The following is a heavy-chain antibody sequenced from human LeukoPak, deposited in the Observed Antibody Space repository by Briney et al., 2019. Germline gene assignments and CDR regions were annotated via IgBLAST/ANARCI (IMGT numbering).Heavy chain of an antibody. Sequence: SETLSLTCTVSGASINFNYWNWVRLPPGKGLEWIGYKYNSGSTNYHPSLKSRVTISIDTSKNQLSLKLTSVTAEDTAVYFCVRGSGASSMFDSWGQGTLVTVSS. J-gene: IGHJ4*02. D-gene: IGHD3-10*01. V-gene: IGHV4-59*01. CDR3: VRGSGASSMFDS. CDR1: GASINFNY. CDR2: KYNSGST.